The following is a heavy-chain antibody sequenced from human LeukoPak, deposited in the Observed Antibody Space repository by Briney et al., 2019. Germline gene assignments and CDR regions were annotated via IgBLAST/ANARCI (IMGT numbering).Heavy chain of an antibody. CDR2: INPDGGKK. Sequence: GGPLRLSCAASGFSFSSYWMTWVRQAPGKGLEWVANINPDGGKKTYVDSVKGRFTISRDNAKNSLYLQMSSLRVEDTAVYYCASQPAVIDLDCWGQGTPVTVSS. D-gene: IGHD2/OR15-2a*01. CDR3: ASQPAVIDLDC. CDR1: GFSFSSYW. V-gene: IGHV3-7*01. J-gene: IGHJ4*02.